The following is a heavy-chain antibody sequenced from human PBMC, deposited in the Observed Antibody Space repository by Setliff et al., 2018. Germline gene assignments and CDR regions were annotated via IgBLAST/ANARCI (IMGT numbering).Heavy chain of an antibody. CDR3: ARDRSTVIRGVTSFFYYYMDV. V-gene: IGHV4-59*11. Sequence: SETLSLTCTVSGGSIGPHYWSWIRQAPGKGLEWIGHIFYSDTAKYNPSLESRAAISVDSSKNQFSLKRRSVTAADTAVYYCARDRSTVIRGVTSFFYYYMDVWGGGTTVTVSS. CDR1: GGSIGPHY. J-gene: IGHJ6*03. CDR2: IFYSDTA. D-gene: IGHD3-10*01.